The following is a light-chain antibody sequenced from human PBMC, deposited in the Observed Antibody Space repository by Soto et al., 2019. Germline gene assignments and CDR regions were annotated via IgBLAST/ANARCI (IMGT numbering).Light chain of an antibody. Sequence: SLLTQPASVSGSPGQSITISCTGTSSDVGGYNYVSWYQQHPGKAPKLMIYDVSNRPSGVSNRFSGSKSGNTASLTISGLQAEDEADYYCSSYTSSSPYVFGTGTKVTVL. J-gene: IGLJ1*01. CDR3: SSYTSSSPYV. V-gene: IGLV2-14*01. CDR1: SSDVGGYNY. CDR2: DVS.